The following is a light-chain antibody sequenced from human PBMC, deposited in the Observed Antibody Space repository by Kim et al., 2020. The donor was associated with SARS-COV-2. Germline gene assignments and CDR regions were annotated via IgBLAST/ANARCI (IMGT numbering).Light chain of an antibody. CDR3: QQRSNWPPALS. CDR2: DTF. CDR1: QSVGTS. V-gene: IGKV3-11*01. Sequence: PGDRATLSCRASQSVGTSLAWYQQRPGQPPRLLIYDTFNRATGIPDRFSGSGSGTDFTLTISSLESEDFAVYYCQQRSNWPPALSFGGGTKVDIK. J-gene: IGKJ4*01.